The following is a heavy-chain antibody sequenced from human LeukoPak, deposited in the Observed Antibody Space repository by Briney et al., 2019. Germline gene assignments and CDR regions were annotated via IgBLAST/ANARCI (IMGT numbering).Heavy chain of an antibody. CDR2: ISYDGSNK. CDR3: AKDGNYYGSGSYPNWFDP. Sequence: WRSLRLSCAASGFTFSSYRMHWVPQAPGKGLEWVAVISYDGSNKYYADSVKGRFTISTYNSKNTLYLQMNSLRAEDTAVYYCAKDGNYYGSGSYPNWFDPWGQGTLVTVSS. CDR1: GFTFSSYR. J-gene: IGHJ5*02. V-gene: IGHV3-30*18. D-gene: IGHD3-10*01.